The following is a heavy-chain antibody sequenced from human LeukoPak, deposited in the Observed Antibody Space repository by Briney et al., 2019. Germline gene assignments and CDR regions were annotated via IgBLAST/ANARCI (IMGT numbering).Heavy chain of an antibody. CDR3: ARDSPQKFPHAFDI. V-gene: IGHV4-61*01. J-gene: IGHJ3*02. CDR2: IYYSGST. CDR1: GGSVSSSNYY. Sequence: SETLSLTCTVSGGSVSSSNYYWSWIRQPPGKGLEWIGYIYYSGSTNYNPSLKSRITISADTSKNQFSLKLSSVTAADTAVYYCARDSPQKFPHAFDIWGQGTMVTVSS.